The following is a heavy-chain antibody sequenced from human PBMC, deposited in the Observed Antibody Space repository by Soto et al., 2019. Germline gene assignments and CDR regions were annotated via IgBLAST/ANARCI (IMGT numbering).Heavy chain of an antibody. Sequence: QVQLVESGGGVVQPGRSLRLSCAAFGFTFSSYAMHWVRQAPGKGLEWVAVISYDGSNKYYADSVKGRFTISRDNSKNALYLKMNSLRAEDTAVYYCASSGELPYDYYYYGMDVWGQGTTVTVSS. CDR3: ASSGELPYDYYYYGMDV. J-gene: IGHJ6*02. V-gene: IGHV3-30*14. CDR2: ISYDGSNK. D-gene: IGHD1-26*01. CDR1: GFTFSSYA.